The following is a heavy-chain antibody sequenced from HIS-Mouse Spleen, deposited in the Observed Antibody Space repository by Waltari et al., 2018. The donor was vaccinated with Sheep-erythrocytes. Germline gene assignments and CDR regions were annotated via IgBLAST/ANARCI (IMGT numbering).Heavy chain of an antibody. CDR2: NNHSGST. V-gene: IGHV4-34*01. CDR1: GGSFSGYY. CDR3: ARGRGAAAGN. J-gene: IGHJ4*02. Sequence: QVQLQQWGAGLLKPSETLSLTCAVYGGSFSGYYWSWIRQPPGKGLEWIGENNHSGSTNYNPSLKSRVTISVDTSKNQFSLKLSSVTAADTAVYYCARGRGAAAGNWGQGTLVTVSS. D-gene: IGHD6-13*01.